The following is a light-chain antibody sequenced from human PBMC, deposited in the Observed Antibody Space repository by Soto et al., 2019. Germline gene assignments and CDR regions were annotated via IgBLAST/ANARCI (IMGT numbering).Light chain of an antibody. Sequence: EVVLTQSPGTLSLSPGERVTLYCRPSQTVKNNYLAWYQQKPGRAPRLLIFGAFNRATGIPDRFSGSVSGTDLTLTFSRLEPEDFAMYYCQQYDTSPLTFGGGTKVDI. J-gene: IGKJ4*01. V-gene: IGKV3-20*01. CDR3: QQYDTSPLT. CDR1: QTVKNNY. CDR2: GAF.